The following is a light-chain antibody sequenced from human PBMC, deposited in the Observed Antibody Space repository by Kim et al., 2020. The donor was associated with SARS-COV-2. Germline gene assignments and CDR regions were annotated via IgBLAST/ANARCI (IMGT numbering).Light chain of an antibody. V-gene: IGKV3-11*01. CDR2: DAS. CDR3: QQRDSWPPAVS. Sequence: SPGESATLSCRASQSIDTSLGWYQHRPGQAPRLLVYDASIRATGVPDRFSGSGSGTDFTLTISGLDPEDFSTYYCQQRDSWPPAVSFGGGTKLEI. J-gene: IGKJ4*01. CDR1: QSIDTS.